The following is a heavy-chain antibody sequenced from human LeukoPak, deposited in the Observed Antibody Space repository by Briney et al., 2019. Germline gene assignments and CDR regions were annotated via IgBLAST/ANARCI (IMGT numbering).Heavy chain of an antibody. Sequence: PGGSLRLSCAASGFSFSTYWMSWVRQAPGKGLEWVANIKQDGSERYYVDSVRGRFTISRDNTKNSLYLQMNSLRVEDTAVYYCAGHTNYWGQGTLVTVSS. CDR1: GFSFSTYW. CDR2: IKQDGSER. J-gene: IGHJ4*02. V-gene: IGHV3-7*01. D-gene: IGHD1-1*01. CDR3: AGHTNY.